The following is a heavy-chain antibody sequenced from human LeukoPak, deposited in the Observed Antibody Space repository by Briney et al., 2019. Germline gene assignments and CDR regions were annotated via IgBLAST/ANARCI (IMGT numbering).Heavy chain of an antibody. D-gene: IGHD3-16*02. J-gene: IGHJ6*02. CDR1: GGSINSSNW. CDR2: FYHGGSI. CDR3: ARVYSYGFGYYYGMDV. Sequence: PSETLSLTCAVSGGSINSSNWWSWVRQSPGKGLEWIGEFYHGGSINYNPSLKSRVTISVDKSKNQFSLKLNSVTAADTADYYCARVYSYGFGYYYGMDVWGQGTTVTVSS. V-gene: IGHV4-4*02.